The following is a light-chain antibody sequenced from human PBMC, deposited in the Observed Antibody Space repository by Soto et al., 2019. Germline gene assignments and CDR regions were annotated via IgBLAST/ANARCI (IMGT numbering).Light chain of an antibody. V-gene: IGKV3-20*01. CDR3: QQYGSSPWT. Sequence: EIVLTQSPGTLSLSPGERATLSCRASQSVSSNYLAWYQQKPGQAPRPLIYGASSRATGTPDRFSGSGAGTDFTLTISRLESEDFAVYYCQQYGSSPWTFGQGTKVE. J-gene: IGKJ1*01. CDR1: QSVSSNY. CDR2: GAS.